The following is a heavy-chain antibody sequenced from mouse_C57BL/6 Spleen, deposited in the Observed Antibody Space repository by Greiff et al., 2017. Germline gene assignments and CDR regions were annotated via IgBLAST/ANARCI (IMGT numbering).Heavy chain of an antibody. V-gene: IGHV1-22*01. CDR1: GYTFTDYN. CDR2: INPNNGGT. Sequence: VQLQQSGPELVKPGASVKMSCKASGYTFTDYNMHWVKQSHGKSLEWIGYINPNNGGTSYNQKFKGKATLTVNKSSSTAYMELRSLTSEDSAVYYCAREGIYYDYDFDYWGQGTTLTVSS. D-gene: IGHD2-4*01. J-gene: IGHJ2*01. CDR3: AREGIYYDYDFDY.